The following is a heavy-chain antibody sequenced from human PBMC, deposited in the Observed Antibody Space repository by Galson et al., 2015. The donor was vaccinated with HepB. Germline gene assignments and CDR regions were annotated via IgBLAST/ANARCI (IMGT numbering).Heavy chain of an antibody. Sequence: SLRLSCAASGFSFTTYAMHWVRQAPGKGLEWVAIISYDASNKYYADSVKGRFTISRDNSKNTLYLQMNSLRSEDTAVYYCASGLPTKCSGAICYFRFDYWGQGTLVTVPS. V-gene: IGHV3-30-3*01. D-gene: IGHD2-15*01. CDR3: ASGLPTKCSGAICYFRFDY. CDR1: GFSFTTYA. J-gene: IGHJ4*02. CDR2: ISYDASNK.